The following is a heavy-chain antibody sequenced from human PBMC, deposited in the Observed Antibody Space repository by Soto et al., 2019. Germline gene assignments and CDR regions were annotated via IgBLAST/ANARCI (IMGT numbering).Heavy chain of an antibody. J-gene: IGHJ4*02. CDR2: IYYSGST. V-gene: IGHV4-59*01. D-gene: IGHD6-19*01. Sequence: PSETLSLTCTVSGGSISSYYWSWIRQPPGKGLEWIGYIYYSGSTNYNPSLKSRVTISVDTSKNQFSLKLSSVTAADTAVYYCARVGGRRIYSSGWYYFDYWGQGTLVTVSS. CDR3: ARVGGRRIYSSGWYYFDY. CDR1: GGSISSYY.